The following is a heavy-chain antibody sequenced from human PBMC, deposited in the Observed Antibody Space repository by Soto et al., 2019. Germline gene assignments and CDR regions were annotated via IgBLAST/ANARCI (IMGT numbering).Heavy chain of an antibody. CDR2: IWYDGSNK. V-gene: IGHV3-33*01. J-gene: IGHJ4*02. CDR3: ARDDASNPDY. Sequence: QVQLVESGGGVVQPGRSLRLSCAASGFTFSSYGMHWVRQAPGKGLEWVAVIWYDGSNKYYADSVKGRFTISRDNSQNTLYLQMNSLRAEDTAVYYCARDDASNPDYWGQGTLVTVSS. CDR1: GFTFSSYG.